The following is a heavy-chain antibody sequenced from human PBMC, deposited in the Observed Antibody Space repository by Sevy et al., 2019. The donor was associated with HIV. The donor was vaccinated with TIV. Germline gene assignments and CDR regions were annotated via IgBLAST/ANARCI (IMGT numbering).Heavy chain of an antibody. CDR3: ASGLAVSVDF. CDR2: IFPIFGTA. V-gene: IGHV1-69*13. D-gene: IGHD6-19*01. J-gene: IGHJ4*02. Sequence: ASVKVSCKASGGTFSSSAISWVRQAPGQGLEWMGEIFPIFGTAKYAQKFQGRVMISADESTSTAYMELSSLRSEDTAVYFCASGLAVSVDFWGQGTLVTVSS. CDR1: GGTFSSSA.